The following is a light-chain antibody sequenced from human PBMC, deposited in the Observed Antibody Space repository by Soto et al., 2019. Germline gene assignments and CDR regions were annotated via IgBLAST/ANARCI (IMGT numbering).Light chain of an antibody. J-gene: IGLJ2*01. CDR2: GNS. V-gene: IGLV1-40*01. Sequence: QPVLTQPPSVSGAPGQRVTISCTGSSSNIGAGYDVHWYQQLPGTAPKLLIYGNSNRPSGVPDGFSGSKSGTSASLAITGLQAEDEADYYCQSYDSSLSVVFGGGTKLTVL. CDR1: SSNIGAGYD. CDR3: QSYDSSLSVV.